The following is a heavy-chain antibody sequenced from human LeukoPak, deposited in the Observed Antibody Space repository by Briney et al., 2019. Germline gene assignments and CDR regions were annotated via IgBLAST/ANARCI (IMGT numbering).Heavy chain of an antibody. Sequence: ASVKVSCKASGATFISYAMSWVRQAPGQGLEWMGWINPNSGGTNYAQKFQGRVTMTRDTSISTAYMELSRLRSDDTAVYYCARFPAINYYYMDVWGKGTTVTISS. CDR3: ARFPAINYYYMDV. D-gene: IGHD2-2*01. V-gene: IGHV1-2*02. CDR2: INPNSGGT. CDR1: GATFISYA. J-gene: IGHJ6*03.